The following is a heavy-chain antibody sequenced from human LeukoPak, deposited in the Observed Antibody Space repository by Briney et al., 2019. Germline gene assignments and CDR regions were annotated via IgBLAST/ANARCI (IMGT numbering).Heavy chain of an antibody. V-gene: IGHV3-23*01. Sequence: GGSLRLSCAASGFTFSSYAMSWVRQAPGKGLEWVSAISGSGGSTYYADSVKSRFTISRDNSKNTLYLQMNSLRAEDTAVYYCARDRFGGYCSGGSCYYFDYWGQGTLVTVSS. D-gene: IGHD2-15*01. CDR2: ISGSGGST. CDR1: GFTFSSYA. CDR3: ARDRFGGYCSGGSCYYFDY. J-gene: IGHJ4*02.